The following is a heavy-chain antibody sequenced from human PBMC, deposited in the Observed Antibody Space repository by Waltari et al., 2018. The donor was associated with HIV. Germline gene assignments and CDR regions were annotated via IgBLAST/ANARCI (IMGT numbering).Heavy chain of an antibody. CDR3: ARPSAFTIFGILTPFDD. V-gene: IGHV1-2*02. D-gene: IGHD3-3*01. CDR2: INPKKGDT. Sequence: VQVVQSGAEVKKPGASVKVSCTTSGYTFTDYYIHWVRQAPGQGLGWMGWINPKKGDTKFAQKFQGRVTLTRDTSITTTYLELNSLRFDDAAIYYCARPSAFTIFGILTPFDDWGQGTLVTVSS. CDR1: GYTFTDYY. J-gene: IGHJ4*02.